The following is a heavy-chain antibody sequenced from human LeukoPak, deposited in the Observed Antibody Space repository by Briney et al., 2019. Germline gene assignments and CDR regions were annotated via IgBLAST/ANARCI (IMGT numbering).Heavy chain of an antibody. CDR3: AKDRPNYYGSNGHYYRRDGDY. CDR2: IGGSSTSI. V-gene: IGHV3-21*04. CDR1: GFTFSTYS. Sequence: GGSLRLSCAASGFTFSTYSMNWVRQAPGKGLEWVSSIGGSSTSIYYAGSVKGRFTISRDNAKNSLYLQMNSLRVEDTAVYFCAKDRPNYYGSNGHYYRRDGDYWGQGTLVTVSS. D-gene: IGHD3-22*01. J-gene: IGHJ4*02.